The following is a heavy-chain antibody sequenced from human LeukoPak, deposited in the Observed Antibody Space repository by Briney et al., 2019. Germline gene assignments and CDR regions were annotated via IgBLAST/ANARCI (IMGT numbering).Heavy chain of an antibody. CDR2: INSGSTYT. Sequence: GGSLRLSCAASGLTFSSYMMNWVRQAPGKGLEWVSSINSGSTYTYYTESVKGRFTVSRDNAENSLFLQMNSLRAEDTAIYYCARSLTTLTYEGYWGQGTLVTVSS. J-gene: IGHJ4*02. D-gene: IGHD1-1*01. CDR1: GLTFSSYM. CDR3: ARSLTTLTYEGY. V-gene: IGHV3-21*01.